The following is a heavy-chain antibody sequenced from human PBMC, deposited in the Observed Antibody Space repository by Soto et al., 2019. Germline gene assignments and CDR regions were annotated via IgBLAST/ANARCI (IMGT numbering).Heavy chain of an antibody. V-gene: IGHV4-30-4*01. CDR2: IYYSGST. CDR3: ARDAPYDFWSGYYPPDAFDI. CDR1: GGSISSGDYY. Sequence: LSLTCTVSGGSISSGDYYWSWIRQPPGKGLEWVGYIYYSGSTYYNPSLKSRVTISVDTSKNQFSLKLSSVTAADMVVYYCARDAPYDFWSGYYPPDAFDIWGQGTMVT. J-gene: IGHJ3*02. D-gene: IGHD3-3*01.